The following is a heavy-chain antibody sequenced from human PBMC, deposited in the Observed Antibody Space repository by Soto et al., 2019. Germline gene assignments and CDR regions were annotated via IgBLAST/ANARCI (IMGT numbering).Heavy chain of an antibody. D-gene: IGHD3-22*01. Sequence: QVQLQESGPGLVKPSQTLSLTCTVSGGSISSGDYYWSWIRQPPGKGLEWIGYIYYSGSTYYNPSLKSRVTISVDTSKNQFSLKLSSVTAADTAVYYCARGGYDSSGAISDAFDIWGQGTMVTVSS. CDR3: ARGGYDSSGAISDAFDI. CDR2: IYYSGST. V-gene: IGHV4-30-4*01. CDR1: GGSISSGDYY. J-gene: IGHJ3*02.